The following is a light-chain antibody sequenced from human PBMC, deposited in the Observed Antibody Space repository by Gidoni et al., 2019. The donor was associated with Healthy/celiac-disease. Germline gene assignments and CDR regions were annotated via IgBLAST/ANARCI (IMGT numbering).Light chain of an antibody. CDR3: XQYXXXPPXXT. V-gene: IGKV3-15*01. J-gene: IGKJ2*01. CDR1: QSVSSN. CDR2: GAS. Sequence: ELVMTHSPPTLSVSPGERATLSCRASQSVSSNLAWYQQKPGQAPRLLIYGASTRAPGIPPXFSXXXSGXXFTLTISSXXXEXXXVYXXXQYXXXPPXXTFXXXTKLEIK.